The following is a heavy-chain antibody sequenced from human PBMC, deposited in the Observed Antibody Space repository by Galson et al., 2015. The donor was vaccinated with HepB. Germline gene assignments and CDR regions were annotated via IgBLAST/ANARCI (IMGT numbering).Heavy chain of an antibody. CDR1: GYNFATYW. V-gene: IGHV5-10-1*01. Sequence: SGAEVKKPGESLRISCQGSGYNFATYWISWVRQMPGKGLEWMGRIDPSDSYINYSPSFQGHVIISADKSINTAYLQWNSLKASDTAMYYCARRGDGHMDVWGEGTTVTVSS. CDR3: ARRGDGHMDV. J-gene: IGHJ6*04. CDR2: IDPSDSYI. D-gene: IGHD2-21*02.